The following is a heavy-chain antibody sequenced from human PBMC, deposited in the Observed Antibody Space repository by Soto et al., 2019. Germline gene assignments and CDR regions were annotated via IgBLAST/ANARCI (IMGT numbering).Heavy chain of an antibody. J-gene: IGHJ3*02. CDR2: IYSGGST. D-gene: IGHD3-10*01. CDR3: ARRGGGNDAFDI. Sequence: EVQLVESGGGLVQPGGSLRLSCAASGFTVSSNYMSWVRQAPGKGLEWVSVIYSGGSTYYAASVKGRYTISRDNSKNTLYLQMNSLRDEDTAVYYCARRGGGNDAFDIWGQGTMVNVSS. V-gene: IGHV3-66*01. CDR1: GFTVSSNY.